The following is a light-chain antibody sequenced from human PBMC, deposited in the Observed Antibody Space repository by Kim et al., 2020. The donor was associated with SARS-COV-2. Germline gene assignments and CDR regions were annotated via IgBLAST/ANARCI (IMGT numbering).Light chain of an antibody. Sequence: SVAPGKTARITCGGNNIGGYSVRWYQQKPGQAPVLVMYFDTDRPSGIPERFSGSNSGNTATLTISRVEAGDEADYYCQVWDSGSGVFGGGTQLTVL. V-gene: IGLV3-21*04. CDR3: QVWDSGSGV. CDR2: FDT. J-gene: IGLJ3*02. CDR1: NIGGYS.